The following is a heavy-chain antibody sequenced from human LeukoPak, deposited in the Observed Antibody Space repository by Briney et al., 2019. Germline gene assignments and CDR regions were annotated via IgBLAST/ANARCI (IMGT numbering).Heavy chain of an antibody. D-gene: IGHD3-10*01. CDR1: GGSISSSY. V-gene: IGHV4-59*05. J-gene: IGHJ4*02. CDR3: ARENYGSGSSATDY. Sequence: PSDTLSLTRTVSGGSISSSYWGWIRQHAGKWLDWIGSIYYSGSTYYNPSLKSRVTISVDTSKNQFSLKLSSVTAADTAVYYCARENYGSGSSATDYWGQGTLVTVSS. CDR2: IYYSGST.